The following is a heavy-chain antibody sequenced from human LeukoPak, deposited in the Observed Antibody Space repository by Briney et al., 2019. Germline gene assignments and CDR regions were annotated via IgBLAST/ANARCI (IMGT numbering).Heavy chain of an antibody. V-gene: IGHV3-7*01. J-gene: IGHJ4*02. CDR3: VRGPYALY. CDR1: GLTFSDYW. D-gene: IGHD2-2*01. CDR2: IKQDGSEK. Sequence: GGSLRLSCEVSGLTFSDYWLSWVRQAPGKGLEWVANIKQDGSEKNYVDSVKGRFTISTDNAKNSLYLQMNSLRAEDTAVYYCVRGPYALYWGQGTLVSVSS.